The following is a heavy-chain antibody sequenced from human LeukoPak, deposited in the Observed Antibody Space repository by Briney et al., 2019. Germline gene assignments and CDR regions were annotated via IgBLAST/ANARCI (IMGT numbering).Heavy chain of an antibody. Sequence: SETLSLTCAVYGGSFSGYYWSWIRQPLGKGLEWIGEINHSGSTNYNPSLKSRVTISVDTSKNQFSLKLSSVTAADTAVYYCARVSRLHLDYWGQGTLVTVSS. CDR3: ARVSRLHLDY. CDR2: INHSGST. V-gene: IGHV4-34*01. CDR1: GGSFSGYY. J-gene: IGHJ4*02. D-gene: IGHD2-21*02.